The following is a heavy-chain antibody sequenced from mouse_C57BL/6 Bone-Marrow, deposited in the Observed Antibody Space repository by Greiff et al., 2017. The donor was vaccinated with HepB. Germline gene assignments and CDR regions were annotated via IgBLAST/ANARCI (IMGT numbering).Heavy chain of an antibody. D-gene: IGHD1-1*01. CDR1: GYSITSDY. Sequence: EVKLVESGPGLAKPSQTLSLTCSVTGYSITSDYWNWIRKFPGNKLEYMGYISYSGSTYYNPSLKSRISITRDTSKNQYYLQLNSVTTEDTATYYCARIYYYGSSGVWYFDVWGTGTTVTVSS. J-gene: IGHJ1*03. V-gene: IGHV3-8*01. CDR3: ARIYYYGSSGVWYFDV. CDR2: ISYSGST.